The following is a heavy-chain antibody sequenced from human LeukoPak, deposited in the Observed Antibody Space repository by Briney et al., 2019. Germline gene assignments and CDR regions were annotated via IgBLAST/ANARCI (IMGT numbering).Heavy chain of an antibody. CDR2: ISYDGSNK. CDR1: GFTFSSYA. J-gene: IGHJ4*02. V-gene: IGHV3-30-3*01. D-gene: IGHD6-19*01. Sequence: GGSLRLSCAASGFTFSSYAMHWVRQAPGKGLEWVAVISYDGSNKYYADSVKGRFTISRDNSKNTLYLQMNSLRAEDTAVYYCARARGSSGIVDYWGQETLVTVSS. CDR3: ARARGSSGIVDY.